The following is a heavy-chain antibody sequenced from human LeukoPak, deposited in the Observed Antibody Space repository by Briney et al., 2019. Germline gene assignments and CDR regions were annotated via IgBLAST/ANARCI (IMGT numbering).Heavy chain of an antibody. CDR3: ARGREIHGGSDTKLDDY. CDR2: ISPRSGDT. Sequence: VASVKVSCKASGYSFTDYYMHWVRQAPGQGLEWMGWISPRSGDTSYAQNFQGRVTMTRDTSINTVDMDLSGLTSDDTAVFYCARGREIHGGSDTKLDDYWGQGTLVTVSS. CDR1: GYSFTDYY. V-gene: IGHV1-2*02. J-gene: IGHJ4*02. D-gene: IGHD3-10*01.